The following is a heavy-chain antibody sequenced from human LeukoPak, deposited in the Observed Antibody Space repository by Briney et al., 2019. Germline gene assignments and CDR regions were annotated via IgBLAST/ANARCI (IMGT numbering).Heavy chain of an antibody. CDR1: GGSISSSSYY. CDR3: ARDPGSGWYFNYYYYYMDV. D-gene: IGHD6-19*01. V-gene: IGHV4-39*07. Sequence: SETLSLTCTVSGGSISSSSYYWGWIRQPPGKGLEWIGSIYYSGSTYYNPSLKSRFTISVDTSKNQFSLKLSSVTAADTAVYYCARDPGSGWYFNYYYYYMDVWGKGTTVTVSS. J-gene: IGHJ6*03. CDR2: IYYSGST.